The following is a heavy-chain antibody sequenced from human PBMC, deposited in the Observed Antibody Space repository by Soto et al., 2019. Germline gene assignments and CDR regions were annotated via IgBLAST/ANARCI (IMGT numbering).Heavy chain of an antibody. CDR2: IRSKANSYAT. CDR3: ARGDGSGIVRDYYYYYGMDV. V-gene: IGHV3-73*01. CDR1: GFTFSGSA. D-gene: IGHD3-10*01. Sequence: GSLRLSCAASGFTFSGSAMHWVRQASGKGLEWVGRIRSKANSYATAYAASVKGRFTISRDDSKNTAYLQMNSLKTEDTAVYYCARGDGSGIVRDYYYYYGMDVWGQGTTVTVSS. J-gene: IGHJ6*02.